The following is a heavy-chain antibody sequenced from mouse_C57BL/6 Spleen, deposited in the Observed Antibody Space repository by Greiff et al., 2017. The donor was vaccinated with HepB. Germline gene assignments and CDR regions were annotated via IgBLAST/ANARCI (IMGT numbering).Heavy chain of an antibody. Sequence: QVQLKQSGAELARPGASVKLSCKASGHTFTSYGISWVKQRTGQGLEWIGEIYPRSGNTYYNEKFKGKATLTADKSSSTAYMELRSLTSEDSAVYFYARIITTVVDPYYFDYWGQGTTLTVSS. V-gene: IGHV1-81*01. D-gene: IGHD1-1*01. CDR2: IYPRSGNT. J-gene: IGHJ2*01. CDR3: ARIITTVVDPYYFDY. CDR1: GHTFTSYG.